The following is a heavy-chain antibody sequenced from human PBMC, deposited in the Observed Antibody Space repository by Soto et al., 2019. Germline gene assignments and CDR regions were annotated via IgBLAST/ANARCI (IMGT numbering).Heavy chain of an antibody. J-gene: IGHJ6*03. D-gene: IGHD2-2*01. CDR2: MNPNSGNT. CDR1: GYTFTSYD. CDR3: AREDIVVVPAAIRYYYYYMDV. Sequence: ASVKVSCKASGYTFTSYDINWVRQATGQGLEWMGWMNPNSGNTGYAQKFQGRVTMTRNTSISTAYMELSSLRSEDTAVYYCAREDIVVVPAAIRYYYYYMDVWGKGTTVTVSS. V-gene: IGHV1-8*01.